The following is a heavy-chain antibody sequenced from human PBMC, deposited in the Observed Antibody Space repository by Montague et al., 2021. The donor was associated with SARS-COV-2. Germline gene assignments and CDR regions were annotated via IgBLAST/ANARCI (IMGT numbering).Heavy chain of an antibody. D-gene: IGHD3-22*01. Sequence: SETLSLTCTVSGGSISSSGYYWGWIRQPPGKGLEWIGSIYYSGNTYYSPSLQSRVTISVDTSKNQFSLRLNSMTAADTAVYYCARLPPYRFNSNGHYYNAVVNWGQGTMVTVSS. V-gene: IGHV4-39*01. CDR1: GGSISSSGYY. CDR3: ARLPPYRFNSNGHYYNAVVN. J-gene: IGHJ3*02. CDR2: IYYSGNT.